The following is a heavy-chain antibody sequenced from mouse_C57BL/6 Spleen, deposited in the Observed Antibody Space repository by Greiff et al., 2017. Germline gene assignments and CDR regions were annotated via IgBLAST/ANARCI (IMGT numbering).Heavy chain of an antibody. D-gene: IGHD1-1*01. V-gene: IGHV7-3*01. CDR1: GFTFTDYY. J-gene: IGHJ4*01. Sequence: EVMLVESGGGLVQPGGSLSLSCAASGFTFTDYYMSWVRQPPGKALEWLGFIRNKANGYTTEYSASVKGRFTISRDNSQSILYLQMNALRAEDSATYYCARFPYYSSSYDYAMDYWGQGTSVTVSS. CDR3: ARFPYYSSSYDYAMDY. CDR2: IRNKANGYTT.